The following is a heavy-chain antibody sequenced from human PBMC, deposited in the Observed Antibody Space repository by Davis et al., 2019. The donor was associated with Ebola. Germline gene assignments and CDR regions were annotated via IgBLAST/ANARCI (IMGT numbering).Heavy chain of an antibody. V-gene: IGHV3-23*01. D-gene: IGHD6-19*01. CDR3: AKDPNRGIAVAGILVY. J-gene: IGHJ4*02. CDR1: VITFSSYA. CDR2: ISGSGGTT. Sequence: GESLKISCADSVITFSSYAMTWVRQAPGKGLEWVSAISGSGGTTYYADSVKGRFTISRDNSKNTLYLQMNSLRAEDTAVYYCAKDPNRGIAVAGILVYWGQGTLVTVSS.